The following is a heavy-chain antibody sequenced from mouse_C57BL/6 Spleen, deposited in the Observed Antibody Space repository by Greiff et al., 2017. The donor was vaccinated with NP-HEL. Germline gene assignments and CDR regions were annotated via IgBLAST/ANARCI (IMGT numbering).Heavy chain of an antibody. CDR3: ARRRNDYAWFAY. Sequence: QVQLQPGAELVMPGASVKLSCKASGYTFTSYWMHWVKQRPGQGLEWIGEIDPSDSYTNYNQQFKGKSTLTVDKSSSTAYMQLSSLTSEDSAVYYCARRRNDYAWFAYWGQGTLVTVSA. J-gene: IGHJ3*01. V-gene: IGHV1-69*01. D-gene: IGHD2-4*01. CDR1: GYTFTSYW. CDR2: IDPSDSYT.